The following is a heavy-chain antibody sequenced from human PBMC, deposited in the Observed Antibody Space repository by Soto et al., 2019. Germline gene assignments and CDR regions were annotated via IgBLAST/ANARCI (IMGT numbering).Heavy chain of an antibody. Sequence: GASVKVSCKASGGTFSSYATDWVRQAPGQGLEWMGGITPLFGTANYAQQFQGKITITADESTSTAYMELRSLRSEDTAVYYCARGVHYDSSGYYYFYWGQGTLVTVSS. CDR2: ITPLFGTA. D-gene: IGHD3-22*01. CDR3: ARGVHYDSSGYYYFY. J-gene: IGHJ4*02. CDR1: GGTFSSYA. V-gene: IGHV1-69*13.